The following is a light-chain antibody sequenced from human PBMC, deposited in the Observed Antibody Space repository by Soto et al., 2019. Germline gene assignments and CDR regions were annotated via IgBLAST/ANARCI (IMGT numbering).Light chain of an antibody. CDR3: SSYTSDSTL. CDR2: DVS. J-gene: IGLJ2*01. V-gene: IGLV2-14*01. Sequence: QSVLTQPASVSGSPGQSITISCTGTSSDVGGYNYVSWYQQHPVKAPKLMIYDVSNRPSGVSNRFSGSKSGNTASLTISGFQAEDEADYFCSSYTSDSTLFGGGTKLTVL. CDR1: SSDVGGYNY.